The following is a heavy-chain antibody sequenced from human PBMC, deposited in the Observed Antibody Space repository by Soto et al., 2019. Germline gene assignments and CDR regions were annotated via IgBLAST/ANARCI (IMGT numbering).Heavy chain of an antibody. CDR1: GFTFSSYA. V-gene: IGHV3-30-3*01. D-gene: IGHD3-3*01. CDR2: ISYDGSNK. J-gene: IGHJ4*02. CDR3: ASSEGITIFGVVITSSGIDY. Sequence: HPGGSLRLSCAASGFTFSSYAMHWVRQAPGKGLEWVAVISYDGSNKYYADSVKGRFTISRDNSKNTLYLQMNSLRAEDTAVYYCASSEGITIFGVVITSSGIDYWGQGTLVTVSS.